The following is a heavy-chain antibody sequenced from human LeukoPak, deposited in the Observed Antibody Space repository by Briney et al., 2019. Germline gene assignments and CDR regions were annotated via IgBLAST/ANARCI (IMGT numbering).Heavy chain of an antibody. Sequence: ASVKVSCKASGYTFTGYYMHWVRQAPGQGLEWMGWINPNSGGTNYAQKFQGRVTMTRDTSISTAYMELSRLRSDDTAVYYCARTAEAEYYYYMDVWGKGTTVTVSS. CDR1: GYTFTGYY. V-gene: IGHV1-2*02. CDR3: ARTAEAEYYYYMDV. J-gene: IGHJ6*03. CDR2: INPNSGGT.